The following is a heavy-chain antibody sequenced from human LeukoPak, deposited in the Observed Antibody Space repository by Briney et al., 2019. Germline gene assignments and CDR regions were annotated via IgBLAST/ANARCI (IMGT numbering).Heavy chain of an antibody. CDR3: AKSTYYYDTFVNAFDF. CDR1: GGSVSSSHY. V-gene: IGHV4-39*07. CDR2: IYYGGST. D-gene: IGHD3-22*01. J-gene: IGHJ3*01. Sequence: PSETLSLTCTVSGGSVSSSHYWGWIRQPPGKGLEWIGSIYYGGSTYYNASPRSRVTTSVDTSKNQFSLKLSSVTAADTAVYYCAKSTYYYDTFVNAFDFWGQGTVVTVSS.